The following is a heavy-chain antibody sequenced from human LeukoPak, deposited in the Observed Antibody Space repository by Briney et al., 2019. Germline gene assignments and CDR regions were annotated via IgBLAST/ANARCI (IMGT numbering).Heavy chain of an antibody. CDR2: IYTSGST. CDR1: GGSISSYY. V-gene: IGHV4-4*07. CDR3: ARDSRDSSGYYYLDY. D-gene: IGHD3-22*01. J-gene: IGHJ4*02. Sequence: KPSETLSLTCTVSGGSISSYYWSRIRQPAGKGLEWIGRIYTSGSTNYIPSLKSRVTMSVDTSKNQFSLKLSSVTAADTAVYYCARDSRDSSGYYYLDYWGQGTLVTVSS.